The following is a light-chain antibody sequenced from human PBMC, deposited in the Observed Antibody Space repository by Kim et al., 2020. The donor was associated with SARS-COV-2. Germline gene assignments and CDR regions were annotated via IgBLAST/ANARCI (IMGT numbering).Light chain of an antibody. Sequence: KTETVSSTRNSGSIGSNYEHWYQQRPGTAPIAVIYEHNQRRSGIPDRFSGSIDSSSNSATLTISGLKSEDEAYYYCQSYDSSTWVFGGGTKLTVL. CDR1: SGSIGSNY. J-gene: IGLJ3*02. CDR3: QSYDSSTWV. CDR2: EHN. V-gene: IGLV6-57*03.